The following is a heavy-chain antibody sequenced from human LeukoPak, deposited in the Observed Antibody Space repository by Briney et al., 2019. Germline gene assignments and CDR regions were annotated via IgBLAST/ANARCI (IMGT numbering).Heavy chain of an antibody. D-gene: IGHD1-26*01. CDR1: GFTFSSYG. CDR3: ARERYRGSYSP. V-gene: IGHV3-33*01. CDR2: IWYDGSNK. J-gene: IGHJ5*02. Sequence: PGGSLRLSCAASGFTFSSYGMHWVRPAPGKGLEWVAVIWYDGSNKYYADSVKGRFTISRDNSKNTLYLQMNSLGAEGTAVYYCARERYRGSYSPWGQGTLVTVSS.